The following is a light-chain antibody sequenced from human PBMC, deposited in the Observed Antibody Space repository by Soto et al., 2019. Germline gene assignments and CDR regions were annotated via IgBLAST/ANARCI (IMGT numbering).Light chain of an antibody. Sequence: SYELTQPPSVSVAPGQTASIPCGGDNIGTKSVHWYQQKPGQAPVLVIFYDRDRPSGIPERFSGSNSGKTATLTISGVEAVDEADYYCQVWDANSDHLLFGGGTKRTVL. V-gene: IGLV3-21*02. CDR2: YDR. CDR3: QVWDANSDHLL. CDR1: NIGTKS. J-gene: IGLJ2*01.